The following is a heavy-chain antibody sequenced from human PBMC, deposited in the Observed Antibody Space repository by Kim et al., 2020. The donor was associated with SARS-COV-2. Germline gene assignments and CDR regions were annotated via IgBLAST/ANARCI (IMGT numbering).Heavy chain of an antibody. Sequence: SETLSLTCAVSGGSISSSNWWSWVRQPPGKGLEWIGEIYHSGSTNYNPSLKSRVTISVDKSKNQFSLKLSSVTAADTAVYYCARVSGSGGSGSCIDYWGQGTLVTVSS. D-gene: IGHD3-10*01. CDR1: GGSISSSNW. CDR2: IYHSGST. CDR3: ARVSGSGGSGSCIDY. V-gene: IGHV4-4*02. J-gene: IGHJ4*02.